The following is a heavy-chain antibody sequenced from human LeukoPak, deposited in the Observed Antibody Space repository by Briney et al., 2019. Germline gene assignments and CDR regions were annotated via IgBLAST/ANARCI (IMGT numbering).Heavy chain of an antibody. CDR1: GFTFSTDS. V-gene: IGHV3-21*01. CDR2: ISSSSNYI. CDR3: ARLLGATG. D-gene: IGHD1-26*01. Sequence: GGSLRLSCAASGFTFSTDSMNWVRQAPGKGLEWVSSISSSSNYIYYADSVKGRFTISRDNAKNSLFLQMNSLRAEDTGVYYCARLLGATGWGQGTLVTVSS. J-gene: IGHJ4*02.